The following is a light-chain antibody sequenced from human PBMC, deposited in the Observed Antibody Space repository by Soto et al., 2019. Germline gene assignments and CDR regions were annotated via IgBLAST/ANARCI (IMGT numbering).Light chain of an antibody. CDR2: AAS. CDR1: QSMSSY. V-gene: IGKV1-39*01. J-gene: IGKJ3*01. CDR3: RQRYSTLFS. Sequence: DIQRTQSPSSLSASVGDSVTITCRASQSMSSYFIWYQQKPWQAPNLLISAASRLQSGVPARFSGTGSGTEFYLTTSSLKPHDFATYYCRQRYSTLFSLGPVTKVYI.